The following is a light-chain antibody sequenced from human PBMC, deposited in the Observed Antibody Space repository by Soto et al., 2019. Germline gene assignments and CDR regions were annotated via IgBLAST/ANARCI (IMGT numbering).Light chain of an antibody. CDR3: QHRSNWPSWT. Sequence: QSPASLSVTTGERHTPSDRASQSVNNNLAWYQQKRGQAPRLLIYGPSKRATGIPARFSGSESGTDFTLTISSLETEDLAVYYCQHRSNWPSWTFAAGTKVDI. V-gene: IGKV3-11*01. CDR1: QSVNNN. CDR2: GPS. J-gene: IGKJ1*01.